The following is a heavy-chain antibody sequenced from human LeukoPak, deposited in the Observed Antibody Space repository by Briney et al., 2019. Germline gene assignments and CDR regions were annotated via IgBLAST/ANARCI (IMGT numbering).Heavy chain of an antibody. CDR1: GVTFSSYV. Sequence: GGSLRLSCEASGVTFSSYVMSWVRQAPGKGLEWVSAISGNGRDTYYTDSVKGRFTISRDNSKNTLYLQMHSLRAEDTAIYYCARAAAVCSSTSCYGHYWGQGTLVTVSS. D-gene: IGHD2-2*01. J-gene: IGHJ4*02. V-gene: IGHV3-23*01. CDR2: ISGNGRDT. CDR3: ARAAAVCSSTSCYGHY.